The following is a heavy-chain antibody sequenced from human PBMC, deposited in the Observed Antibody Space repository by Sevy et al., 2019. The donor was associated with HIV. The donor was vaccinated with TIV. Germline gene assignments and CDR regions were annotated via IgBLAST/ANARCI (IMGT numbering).Heavy chain of an antibody. D-gene: IGHD3-22*01. J-gene: IGHJ3*02. CDR1: GFTVSSNY. Sequence: GGSLRLSCAASGFTVSSNYMSWVRQAPGKGLEWVSVIYSGGSTYYADSVKGRFTISGDNSKNRLYLQMNSLRAEDTAVYYWASGRYYDSSGPRVDAFDIWGQGTMVTVSS. CDR2: IYSGGST. CDR3: ASGRYYDSSGPRVDAFDI. V-gene: IGHV3-53*01.